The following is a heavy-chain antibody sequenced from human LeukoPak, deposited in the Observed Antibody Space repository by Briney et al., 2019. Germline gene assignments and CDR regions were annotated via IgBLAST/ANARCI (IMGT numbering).Heavy chain of an antibody. D-gene: IGHD3-22*01. CDR2: IYTSGST. CDR1: GGSISSYY. Sequence: SETLSLTCTVSGGSISSYYWSWIRQPPGKGLEWIGYIYTSGSTNYNPSLKSRVTISVDTSKNQFSLKLSSVTAADTAVYYCARQRYYYDSSGYYAAFDIWGQGTMVTVSS. J-gene: IGHJ3*02. V-gene: IGHV4-4*09. CDR3: ARQRYYYDSSGYYAAFDI.